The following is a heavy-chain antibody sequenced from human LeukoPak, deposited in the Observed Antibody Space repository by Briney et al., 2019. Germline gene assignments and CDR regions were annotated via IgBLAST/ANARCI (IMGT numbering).Heavy chain of an antibody. V-gene: IGHV1-2*02. CDR1: GYTFTGYY. D-gene: IGHD3-10*01. J-gene: IGHJ4*02. Sequence: ASVKVSCKASGYTFTGYYMHWVRQAPGQGLEWMGWINPNSGGTNYAQKFQGRVTMTRDTSISTAYMELSRLRSDDTAVYYCAVLWLGDFLPPYYFDSGGQGPRAPVPP. CDR2: INPNSGGT. CDR3: AVLWLGDFLPPYYFDS.